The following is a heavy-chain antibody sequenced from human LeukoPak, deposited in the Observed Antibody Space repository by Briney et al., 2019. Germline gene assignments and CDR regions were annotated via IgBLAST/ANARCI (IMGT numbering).Heavy chain of an antibody. Sequence: SETLSLTCTVSGGSINNYYWSWIRQPPGKGLEWIGYIYYSGSSGSTNSNPSLKSRVTISVDTSKNQFSLKLSSVTAADTAVYYCARARGSTVTNYFDYWGQGTLVTVSS. CDR3: ARARGSTVTNYFDY. CDR1: GGSINNYY. D-gene: IGHD4-17*01. CDR2: IYYSGSSGST. V-gene: IGHV4-59*01. J-gene: IGHJ4*02.